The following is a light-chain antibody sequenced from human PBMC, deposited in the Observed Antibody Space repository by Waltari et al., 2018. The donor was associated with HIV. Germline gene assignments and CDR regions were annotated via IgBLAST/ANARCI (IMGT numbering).Light chain of an antibody. CDR2: EDT. CDR1: SHSVGGYSP. CDR3: CSYGGFTTYV. J-gene: IGLJ1*01. Sequence: SALPQPAPVSGPSGQSIPISGLGTSHSVGGYSPVTWYQHHPGKAPQLLIFEDTERPSGVSNRFSASKSGTTASLTISGLLAEDAADYYCCSYGGFTTYVFGSGTKVTVL. V-gene: IGLV2-23*01.